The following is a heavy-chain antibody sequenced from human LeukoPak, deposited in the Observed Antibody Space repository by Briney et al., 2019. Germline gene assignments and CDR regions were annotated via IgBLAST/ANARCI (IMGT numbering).Heavy chain of an antibody. D-gene: IGHD1-26*01. CDR1: GFTVSSNY. V-gene: IGHV3-30*03. CDR2: ISYDGSNK. CDR3: ARDVGATPGYFDY. Sequence: PGGSLRLSCAASGFTVSSNYMSWVRQAPGKGLEWVAVISYDGSNKYYADSVKGRFTISRDNSKNTLYLQMNSLRAEDTAVYYCARDVGATPGYFDYWGQGTLVTVSS. J-gene: IGHJ4*02.